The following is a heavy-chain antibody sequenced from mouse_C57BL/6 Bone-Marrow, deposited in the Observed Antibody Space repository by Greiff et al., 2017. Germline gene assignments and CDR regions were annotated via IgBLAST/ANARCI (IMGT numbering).Heavy chain of an antibody. V-gene: IGHV1-26*01. Sequence: EVQLQQSGPELVKPGASVKISCKASGYTFTDYYMNWVKQSHGKSLEWIGDINPNNGGTSYNQKFKGKATLTVDKSSSTAYMELRSLTSEDSAVYYCASLGVDYWGQGTSVTVSS. CDR3: ASLGVDY. D-gene: IGHD3-3*01. CDR2: INPNNGGT. J-gene: IGHJ4*01. CDR1: GYTFTDYY.